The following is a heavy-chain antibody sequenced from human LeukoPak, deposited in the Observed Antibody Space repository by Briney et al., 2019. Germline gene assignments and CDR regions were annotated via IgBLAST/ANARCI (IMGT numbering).Heavy chain of an antibody. CDR3: ARVGLYYYDSSGYYSPQGLFDY. V-gene: IGHV4-34*01. CDR1: GGSFSGYY. Sequence: SETLPLTCAVYGGSFSGYYWSWIRQPPGEGLEWIGEINHSGSTNYNPSLKSRVTISVDTSKNQFSLKLSSVTAADTAVYYCARVGLYYYDSSGYYSPQGLFDYWGQGTLVTVSS. CDR2: INHSGST. J-gene: IGHJ4*02. D-gene: IGHD3-22*01.